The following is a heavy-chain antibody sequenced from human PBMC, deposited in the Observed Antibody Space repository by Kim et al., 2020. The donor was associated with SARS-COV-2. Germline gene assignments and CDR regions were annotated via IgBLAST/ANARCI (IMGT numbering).Heavy chain of an antibody. CDR2: ICYGGST. V-gene: IGHV4-39*07. Sequence: SETLSLTCTVSGGSISSSNYCWGWIRQPPGKGLEWIGSICYGGSTYYNPSLKSRVTISLDTSKNHFSLRLNSVTAADTALYYCAISPGYSSTWSLGGNWFDPWGQGTLVTVSS. J-gene: IGHJ5*02. CDR1: GGSISSSNYC. D-gene: IGHD6-13*01. CDR3: AISPGYSSTWSLGGNWFDP.